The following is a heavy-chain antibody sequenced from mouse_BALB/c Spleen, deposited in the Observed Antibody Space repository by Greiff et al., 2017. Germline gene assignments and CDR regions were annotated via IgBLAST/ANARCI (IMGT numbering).Heavy chain of an antibody. CDR2: IYPGDGDT. Sequence: VQLQQSGPELVKPGASVKISCKASGYAFSSSWMNWVKQRPGQGLEWIGRIYPGDGDTNYNGKFKGKATLTADKSSSTAYMQLSSLTSVDSAVYFCARGGGPPFAYWGQGTLVTVSA. CDR3: ARGGGPPFAY. J-gene: IGHJ3*01. V-gene: IGHV1-82*01. D-gene: IGHD6-1*01. CDR1: GYAFSSSW.